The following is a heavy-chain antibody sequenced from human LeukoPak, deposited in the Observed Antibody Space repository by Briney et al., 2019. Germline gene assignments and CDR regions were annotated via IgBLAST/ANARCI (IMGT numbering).Heavy chain of an antibody. J-gene: IGHJ4*02. CDR3: ARWNCSGGSCSFDY. V-gene: IGHV3-30*02. CDR2: IRYDGSNK. D-gene: IGHD2-15*01. CDR1: GFTFSSYG. Sequence: QSGGSLRLSCAASGFTFSSYGMHWVRQAPGKGLEWVAFIRYDGSNKYYAGSVKGRFTISRDNSKNTLYLQMNSLRAEDTAVYYCARWNCSGGSCSFDYWGQGTLVTVSS.